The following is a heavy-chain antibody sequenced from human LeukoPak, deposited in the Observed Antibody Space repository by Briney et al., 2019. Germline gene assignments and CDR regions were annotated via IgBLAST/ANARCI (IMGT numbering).Heavy chain of an antibody. CDR3: ASPTVGY. J-gene: IGHJ4*02. CDR2: INHSGST. Sequence: SETLSLTCAVYGGSFSGYYWSWIRQPPGKGLEWIGEINHSGSTNYNPSLKSRVTISVDTSKNQFSLKLSSVTAADPAVYYCASPTVGYWGQGTLVPVSS. CDR1: GGSFSGYY. D-gene: IGHD4-23*01. V-gene: IGHV4-34*01.